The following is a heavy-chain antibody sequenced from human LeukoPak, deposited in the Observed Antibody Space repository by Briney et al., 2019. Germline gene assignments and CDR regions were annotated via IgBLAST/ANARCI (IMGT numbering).Heavy chain of an antibody. CDR1: GYDFTRYD. CDR3: ARGRIRYDDYSSGWFVFFEF. V-gene: IGHV1-8*01. J-gene: IGHJ4*02. CDR2: MNPNNGDT. D-gene: IGHD6-19*01. Sequence: ASVKVSCKASGYDFTRYDINWVRLAPGQGLEWMGWMNPNNGDTGYAQNFQGRVTMTRDTSMNTAYMELSSLRSEDTALHYCARGRIRYDDYSSGWFVFFEFWGQGSLVTVSS.